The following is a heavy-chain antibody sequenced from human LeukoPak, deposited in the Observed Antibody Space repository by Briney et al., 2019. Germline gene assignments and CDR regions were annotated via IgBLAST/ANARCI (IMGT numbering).Heavy chain of an antibody. J-gene: IGHJ6*02. CDR3: ARVMITFGEYGLDV. CDR2: ISGYNGNT. CDR1: GYSFTSYG. D-gene: IGHD3-16*01. Sequence: ASVKVPCKASGYSFTSYGISWVRQAPGQGLEWMGWISGYNGNTFYAQKFQGRVTITIDTSTTTVYMDLGSLRSDDTAVYYCARVMITFGEYGLDVWGQGTTLIVSS. V-gene: IGHV1-18*01.